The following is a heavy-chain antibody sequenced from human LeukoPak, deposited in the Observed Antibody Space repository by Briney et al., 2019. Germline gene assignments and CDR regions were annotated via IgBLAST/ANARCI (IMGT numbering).Heavy chain of an antibody. CDR3: AGLLTTVTTGYFDL. CDR1: GYSLRSGYY. J-gene: IGHJ2*01. CDR2: VYHSGST. V-gene: IGHV4-38-2*02. D-gene: IGHD4-17*01. Sequence: SETLSLICTVSGYSLRSGYYWGWIRQPPGKGLEWIGEVYHSGSTFYNPSLQRRLTISVDTSKNQFSLSLSSVTAADTAIYYCAGLLTTVTTGYFDLWGRGTLITVSS.